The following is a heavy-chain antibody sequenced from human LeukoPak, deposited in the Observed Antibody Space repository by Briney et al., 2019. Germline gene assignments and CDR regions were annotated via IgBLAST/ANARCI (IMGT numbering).Heavy chain of an antibody. CDR1: GYSFTSYW. J-gene: IGHJ4*02. V-gene: IGHV5-51*01. D-gene: IGHD3-22*01. Sequence: SGASLKISCKGSGYSFTSYWIGWVRQMPGKGLEWMGIIYPGDSDTRYSPSFQGQVTISADKSISTAYLQWSSLKASDSAMFYCARLADSSGYYLDYWGQGTLVTVSS. CDR2: IYPGDSDT. CDR3: ARLADSSGYYLDY.